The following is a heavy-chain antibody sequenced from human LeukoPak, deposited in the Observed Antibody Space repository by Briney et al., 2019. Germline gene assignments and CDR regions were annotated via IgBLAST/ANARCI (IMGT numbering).Heavy chain of an antibody. V-gene: IGHV6-1*01. CDR3: ARDLRVRDKTVVNWFDP. J-gene: IGHJ5*02. CDR1: GDSVSSNSAA. D-gene: IGHD2-21*01. Sequence: KTSQTLSLTCAISGDSVSSNSAAWNWIRQSPSRGLEWLGRTYYRSKWHNDYALSVKSRITINPDTYKNQFSLQLNSVTPEDTAVYYCARDLRVRDKTVVNWFDPWGQGTLVSVSS. CDR2: TYYRSKWHN.